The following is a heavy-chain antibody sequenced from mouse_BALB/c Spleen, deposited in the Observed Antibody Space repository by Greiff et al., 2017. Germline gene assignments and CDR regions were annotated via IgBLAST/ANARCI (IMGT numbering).Heavy chain of an antibody. CDR3: ARAYYRYDYFDD. D-gene: IGHD2-14*01. CDR2: ISDGGSYT. CDR1: GFTFSDYY. V-gene: IGHV5-4*02. Sequence: EVKLMESGGGLAKPGGSLKLSCAASGFTFSDYYMYWVRQTPEKRLEWVATISDGGSYTYYPDSVKGRFTISRDNAKNNLYLQMSSLKSEDTAMYYCARAYYRYDYFDDWGQGTTLTVSS. J-gene: IGHJ2*01.